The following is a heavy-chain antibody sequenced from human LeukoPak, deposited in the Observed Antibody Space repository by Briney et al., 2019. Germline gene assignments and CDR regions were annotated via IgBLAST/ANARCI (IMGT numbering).Heavy chain of an antibody. CDR2: IYYSGST. CDR3: ARDFDYYDSSLGY. V-gene: IGHV4-59*01. Sequence: SETLSLTCTVSGGSISSYYWSWIRQPPGKGLEWTGYIYYSGSTNYNPSLKSRVTISVDTSKNQFSLKLSSVTAADTAVYYCARDFDYYDSSLGYWGQGTLVTVSS. CDR1: GGSISSYY. J-gene: IGHJ4*02. D-gene: IGHD3-22*01.